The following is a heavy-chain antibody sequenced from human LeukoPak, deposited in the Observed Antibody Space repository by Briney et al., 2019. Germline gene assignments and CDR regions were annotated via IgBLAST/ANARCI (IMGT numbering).Heavy chain of an antibody. J-gene: IGHJ6*02. CDR2: IFPIDSET. D-gene: IGHD2-15*01. Sequence: GESLKISCKASGYSFSSDWIAWVRQMPGKGLEWMGIIFPIDSETTYSPSFQGQVTISADKSISTAYLQWNSLKASDTAMYYCTRGCSGGSCSRGAMDVWGQGTMVTVSS. CDR1: GYSFSSDW. V-gene: IGHV5-51*01. CDR3: TRGCSGGSCSRGAMDV.